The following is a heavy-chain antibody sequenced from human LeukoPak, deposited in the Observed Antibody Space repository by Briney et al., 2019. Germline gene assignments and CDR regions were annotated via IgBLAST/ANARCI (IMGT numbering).Heavy chain of an antibody. J-gene: IGHJ6*02. V-gene: IGHV5-51*01. CDR1: GYSFTSYW. CDR3: ASKSYSYGLDYYYGMDV. CDR2: IYPGDSDT. D-gene: IGHD5-18*01. Sequence: GESLKISCKGSGYSFTSYWIGWVRQIPGKGLEWMGIIYPGDSDTRYSPSFQGQVTISADKSISTAYLQWSSLKASDTAMYYCASKSYSYGLDYYYGMDVWGQGTTVTVSS.